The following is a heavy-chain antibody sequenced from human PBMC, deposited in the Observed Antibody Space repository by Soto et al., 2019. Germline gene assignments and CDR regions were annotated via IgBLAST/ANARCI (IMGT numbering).Heavy chain of an antibody. Sequence: EVQLVESGGGLVQPGGSLRLSCAASGFTFSDPYMDWVRQAPGKGLEWVGRIKNRANSYTTEYAASVKGRFTISRDDSKNSLYLQMNSLRAEDTAVYYCARWFGSGFDYWGQGTLVTVSS. D-gene: IGHD3-3*01. J-gene: IGHJ4*02. CDR2: IKNRANSYTT. CDR1: GFTFSDPY. V-gene: IGHV3-72*01. CDR3: ARWFGSGFDY.